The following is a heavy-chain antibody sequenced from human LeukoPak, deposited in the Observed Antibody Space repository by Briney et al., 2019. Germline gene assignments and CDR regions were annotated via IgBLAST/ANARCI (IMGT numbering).Heavy chain of an antibody. CDR2: IYTSGST. D-gene: IGHD3-9*01. J-gene: IGHJ3*02. CDR3: ARTYTYYDILTGYRHDAFDI. V-gene: IGHV4-4*09. CDR1: GGSISSYY. Sequence: SETLSLTCTVSGGSISSYYWSWIRQPPGKGLEWIGYIYTSGSTNYNPSLKSRVTISVDTSMNQFSLKLSSVTAADTAVYYCARTYTYYDILTGYRHDAFDIWGQGTMVTVSS.